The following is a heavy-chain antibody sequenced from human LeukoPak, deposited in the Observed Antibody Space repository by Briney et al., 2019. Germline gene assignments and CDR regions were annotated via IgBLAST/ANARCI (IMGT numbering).Heavy chain of an antibody. Sequence: PGGSLRLSCAASEFSFSRYAMIWVRQAPGKGLEWVAVISYDGSNKYYADSVKGRFTISRDNSKNTLYLQMNSLRAEDTAVYYCAREDIPGRVTTILPYWGQGTLVTVSS. D-gene: IGHD5-12*01. CDR1: EFSFSRYA. CDR2: ISYDGSNK. V-gene: IGHV3-30-3*01. J-gene: IGHJ4*02. CDR3: AREDIPGRVTTILPY.